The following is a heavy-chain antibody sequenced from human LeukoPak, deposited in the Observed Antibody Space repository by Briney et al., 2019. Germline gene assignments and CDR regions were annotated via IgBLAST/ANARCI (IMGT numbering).Heavy chain of an antibody. Sequence: PGGSLRLPCAASGNYWMHWVRQAPGKGLVWVSHINSDGSWTTYVDSVKGRFTISKDNAKNMVYLQMNNLRAEDTAVYYCVSFYETYWGRGTLVTVSS. J-gene: IGHJ4*02. V-gene: IGHV3-74*01. CDR1: GNYW. D-gene: IGHD2-2*01. CDR3: VSFYETY. CDR2: INSDGSWT.